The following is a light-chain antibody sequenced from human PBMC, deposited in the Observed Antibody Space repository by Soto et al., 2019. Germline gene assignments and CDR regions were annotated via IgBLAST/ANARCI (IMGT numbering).Light chain of an antibody. J-gene: IGKJ3*01. CDR1: QSVDSN. Sequence: EIVMTQSPATLSVSPGERATLSCRASQSVDSNLAWYQQKPGQAPRLLIYGASTRAANTPPRFSGSGSGTEFLLTIGSLQSEDFAVYYCQQYNDWPFTFGPGTKVDIK. CDR2: GAS. CDR3: QQYNDWPFT. V-gene: IGKV3D-15*01.